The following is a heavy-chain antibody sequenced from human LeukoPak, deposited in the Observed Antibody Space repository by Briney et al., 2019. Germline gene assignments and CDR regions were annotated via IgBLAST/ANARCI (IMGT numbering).Heavy chain of an antibody. Sequence: GGSLRLSCEASGFTFDDYAMFWVRQTPRKGLEWVSYISWNSGTVDYADSVKGRFTISRDNAKNSLFLQMSNLRAEDTAVYFCARGGGLDVWGQGATVTVSS. CDR3: ARGGGLDV. V-gene: IGHV3-9*01. CDR1: GFTFDDYA. CDR2: ISWNSGTV. J-gene: IGHJ6*02. D-gene: IGHD3-16*01.